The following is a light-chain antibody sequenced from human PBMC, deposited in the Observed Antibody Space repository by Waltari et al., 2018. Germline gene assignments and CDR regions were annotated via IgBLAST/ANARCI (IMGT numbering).Light chain of an antibody. CDR2: DVS. J-gene: IGLJ1*01. CDR3: SSYTSSSPLYV. CDR1: SSDVGGYNY. Sequence: QSALTQPASVSGSPGQSITISCTGTSSDVGGYNYVSWYQPHPGKAPKLMIYDVSNRPSGVSNRFSGSKSGNTASLTISGLQAEDEADYYCSSYTSSSPLYVFGTGTKVTVL. V-gene: IGLV2-14*01.